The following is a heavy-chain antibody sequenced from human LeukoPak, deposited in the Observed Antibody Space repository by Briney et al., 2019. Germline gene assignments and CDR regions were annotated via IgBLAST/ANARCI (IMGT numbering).Heavy chain of an antibody. D-gene: IGHD3-22*01. V-gene: IGHV4-39*01. CDR1: GGSITSSNYY. J-gene: IGHJ4*02. Sequence: SETLSLTCAVSGGSITSSNYYWGWIRQPPGKGLEWIGSIYYSGSTYYNPSLKSRVTISVDTSKNQFSLKLSSVTAADTAVYYCARRPADSSGRPNDCWGQGTLVTVSS. CDR3: ARRPADSSGRPNDC. CDR2: IYYSGST.